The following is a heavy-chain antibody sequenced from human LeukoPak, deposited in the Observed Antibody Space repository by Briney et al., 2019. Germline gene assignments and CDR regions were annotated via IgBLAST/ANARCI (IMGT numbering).Heavy chain of an antibody. CDR3: ARLVTIFGVVILYMDV. CDR1: GGSFSGYY. D-gene: IGHD3-3*01. CDR2: INHSGST. V-gene: IGHV4-34*01. J-gene: IGHJ6*03. Sequence: SETLSLTCAVYGGSFSGYYWSWLRQPPGKGLEWLGEINHSGSTNYNPSLKSRVTISVDTSKNQFSLKLSSVTAADTAVYYCARLVTIFGVVILYMDVWGKGTTVTVSS.